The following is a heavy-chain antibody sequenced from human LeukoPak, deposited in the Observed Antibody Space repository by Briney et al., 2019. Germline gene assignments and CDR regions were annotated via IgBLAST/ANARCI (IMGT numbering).Heavy chain of an antibody. CDR3: AKDLGWLSPLPDY. CDR1: GFTFSSSG. D-gene: IGHD3-22*01. V-gene: IGHV3-23*01. CDR2: VSSSGGST. Sequence: PGGSLRLSCAASGFTFSSSGMSWVRQAPGKGLEWVSAVSSSGGSTYYADSVKGRFTISRDNSKNTLYLQMSSLRAEDTAIYYCAKDLGWLSPLPDYWGQGTLVTVSS. J-gene: IGHJ4*02.